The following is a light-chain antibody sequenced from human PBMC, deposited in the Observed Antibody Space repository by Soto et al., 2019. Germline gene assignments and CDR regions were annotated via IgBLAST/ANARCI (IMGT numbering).Light chain of an antibody. J-gene: IGKJ5*01. V-gene: IGKV3-20*01. CDR3: QQYGSSPIP. CDR1: QSVSSSY. CDR2: GAS. Sequence: IVLTQSPGALSLTPGERATLSCRASQSVSSSYLAWCQQKPGQAPRLLIYGASSRATGVPDRFSGSGSGTDFTLTISRLEPEDFAVYYCQQYGSSPIPFGQGTRLEIK.